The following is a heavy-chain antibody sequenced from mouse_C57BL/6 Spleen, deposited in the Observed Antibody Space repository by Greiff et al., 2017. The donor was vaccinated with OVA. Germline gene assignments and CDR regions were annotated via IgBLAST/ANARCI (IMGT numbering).Heavy chain of an antibody. CDR3: ARSRDYGSSYVDY. CDR2: IHPNSGST. CDR1: GYTFTSYW. Sequence: QVQLQQPGAELVKPGASVKLSCKASGYTFTSYWMHWVKQRPGQGLEWIGMIHPNSGSTNYNEKFKSKATLTVDKSSSTAYMQLSSLTSEDSAVYYCARSRDYGSSYVDYWGQGTTLTVSS. V-gene: IGHV1-64*01. D-gene: IGHD1-1*01. J-gene: IGHJ2*01.